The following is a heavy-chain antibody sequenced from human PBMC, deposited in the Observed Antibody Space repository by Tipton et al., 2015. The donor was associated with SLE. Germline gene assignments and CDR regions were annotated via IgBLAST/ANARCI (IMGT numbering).Heavy chain of an antibody. CDR1: GYTFTSYG. CDR3: AREPDY. V-gene: IGHV1-18*01. Sequence: QVQLVQSGAEVKKPGASVNVSCKASGYTFTSYGISWVRQAPGQGLEWMGWINPYNGVKNYAQTFQGRVTMTRDSSLSTAYMELSRLTSDDTAVYYCAREPDYWGQGILVAVSS. J-gene: IGHJ4*02. CDR2: INPYNGVK.